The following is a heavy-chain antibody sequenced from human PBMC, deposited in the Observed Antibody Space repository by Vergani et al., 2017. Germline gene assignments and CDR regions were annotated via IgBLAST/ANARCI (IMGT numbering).Heavy chain of an antibody. CDR2: IYSGGST. J-gene: IGHJ3*02. V-gene: IGHV3-53*01. CDR3: SRGYYSGSYYGHAFDI. Sequence: EVQLVESGGGLIQPGGSLRLSCAASGFTVSSNYMSWVRQAPGKGLEWVSVIYSGGSTYYADSVKGRLTISRDNSKNTLYLQMNSLRAEDTAVYYCSRGYYSGSYYGHAFDIWGQVTMVTVSS. D-gene: IGHD1-26*01. CDR1: GFTVSSNY.